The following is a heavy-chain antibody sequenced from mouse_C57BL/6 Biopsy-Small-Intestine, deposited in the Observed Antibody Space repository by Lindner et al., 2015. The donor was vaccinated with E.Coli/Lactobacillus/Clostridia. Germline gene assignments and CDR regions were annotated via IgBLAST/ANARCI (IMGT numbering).Heavy chain of an antibody. CDR3: VRFYYGPYAMDY. CDR1: GYAFSNYW. V-gene: IGHV1-80*01. D-gene: IGHD2-1*01. CDR2: IYPVDGDT. J-gene: IGHJ4*01. Sequence: VQLQESGAELVKPGASVKISCKASGYAFSNYWMNWVKQRPGEGLEWIGQIYPVDGDTDYSGKFKGKATLTADKSSSTAFMQLSSLTSEDSAVYFCVRFYYGPYAMDYWGQGTSVTVSS.